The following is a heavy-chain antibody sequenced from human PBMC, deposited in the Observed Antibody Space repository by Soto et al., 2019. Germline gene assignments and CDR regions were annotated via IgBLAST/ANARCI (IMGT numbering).Heavy chain of an antibody. V-gene: IGHV4-30-4*01. CDR3: ARVGRFCSSDNCPYYYYGMDV. Sequence: PSETLSLTCTVSGGSIRSADVVWSWTRQPPGKGLECIGYIYFSGSTQYNPSLKSRVALSIDTSKNQFSLKMNSVTAADTAVYYCARVGRFCSSDNCPYYYYGMDVWGQGTTVTVSS. CDR1: GGSIRSADVV. D-gene: IGHD2-2*01. CDR2: IYFSGST. J-gene: IGHJ6*02.